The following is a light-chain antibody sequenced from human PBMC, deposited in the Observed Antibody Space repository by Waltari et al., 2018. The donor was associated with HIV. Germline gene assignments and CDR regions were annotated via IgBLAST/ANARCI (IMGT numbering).Light chain of an antibody. CDR3: SSYTNRDTVV. CDR2: EVS. J-gene: IGLJ2*01. Sequence: QSALSQPASVSGSFGQSITISCTGTSSDVGGYPYVSWYQQQPGKAPKLLISEVSNRPSGVSSRFSGSKSGNTASLTIFWLQAEDEADYYCSSYTNRDTVVVGGGTKLTVV. CDR1: SSDVGGYPY. V-gene: IGLV2-14*03.